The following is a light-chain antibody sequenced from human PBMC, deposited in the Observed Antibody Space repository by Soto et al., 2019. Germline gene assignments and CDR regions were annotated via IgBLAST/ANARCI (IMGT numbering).Light chain of an antibody. CDR3: QQYCSSALT. CDR2: GAS. J-gene: IGKJ4*01. V-gene: IGKV3-20*01. CDR1: QSVSSIY. Sequence: EIVLTQSPATLSLSPGERATLSCRASQSVSSIYLAWYQQKPGQAPRLLIYGASSRHTGIPDRFSGSGSGTDFTLTISRLEPEDFAVYYCQQYCSSALTFGGGTKVEIK.